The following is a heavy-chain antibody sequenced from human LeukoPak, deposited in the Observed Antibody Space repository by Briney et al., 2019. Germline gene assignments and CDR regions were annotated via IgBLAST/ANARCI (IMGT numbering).Heavy chain of an antibody. J-gene: IGHJ6*03. D-gene: IGHD3-10*01. V-gene: IGHV4-59*10. CDR2: IYTSGST. Sequence: SETLSLTCAVYGGSISSYYWSWIRQPVGKGLEWIGRIYTSGSTNYNPSLKSRVTMSVDTSKNQFSLKLSSVTAADTAVYYCARGSAKRFGDPIIQYYYMDVWGKGTTVTISS. CDR1: GGSISSYY. CDR3: ARGSAKRFGDPIIQYYYMDV.